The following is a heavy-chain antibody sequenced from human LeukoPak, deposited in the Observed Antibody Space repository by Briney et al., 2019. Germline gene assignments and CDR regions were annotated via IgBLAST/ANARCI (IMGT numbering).Heavy chain of an antibody. CDR3: ARDRGLGYCSSTSCYLNWFDP. CDR1: GGTFSSYA. V-gene: IGHV1-69*05. CDR2: IIPIFGTA. J-gene: IGHJ5*02. Sequence: GASVKVSCKASGGTFSSYAISWVRQVPGQGLEWMGEIIPIFGTANYAQKFQGRVTITTDESTSTAFMELSSLRSEDTAVYYCARDRGLGYCSSTSCYLNWFDPWGQGTLVTVSS. D-gene: IGHD2-2*01.